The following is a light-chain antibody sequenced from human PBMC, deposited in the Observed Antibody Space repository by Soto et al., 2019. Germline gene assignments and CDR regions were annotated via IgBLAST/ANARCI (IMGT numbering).Light chain of an antibody. CDR3: PHTTDFT. Sequence: DIQMTQSPSTLAASVEDTVTMTCRSSSKWLAWYQKKPGKAPKLLIYDVSNLERGVPPRFSGSTSGAESTLTITGLQPDDLGTNYCPHTTDFTFGQGTKVEIK. CDR2: DVS. J-gene: IGKJ2*01. CDR1: SSSKW. V-gene: IGKV1-5*01.